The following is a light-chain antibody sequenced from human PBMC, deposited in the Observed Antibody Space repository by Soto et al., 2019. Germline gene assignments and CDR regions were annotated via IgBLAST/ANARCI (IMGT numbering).Light chain of an antibody. CDR1: SSDVGAYTY. Sequence: QSVLTQPASASGSPGQSITISCTGTSSDVGAYTYVSWYQQHPGKAPKLMIFEVSDRPSGVSNRFSGSKSGNTASLTIAGLEAEDEAYYYCSSSTTSNTLVFGGGTKVTVL. CDR3: SSSTTSNTLV. V-gene: IGLV2-14*01. CDR2: EVS. J-gene: IGLJ2*01.